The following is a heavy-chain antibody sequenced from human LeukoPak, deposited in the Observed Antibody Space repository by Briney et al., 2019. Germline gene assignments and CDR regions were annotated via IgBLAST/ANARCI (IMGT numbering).Heavy chain of an antibody. Sequence: ASVKVSCKASGYTFTSYYINWVRQATGQGPEWMGWMNPNSGNTDYAQRFQGRVTMTRNTSISTAYMELSSLRSEDTAVYYCARGGGPAYYYDSSGYYPVDYWGQGTLVTVSS. CDR3: ARGGGPAYYYDSSGYYPVDY. CDR1: GYTFTSYY. V-gene: IGHV1-8*01. D-gene: IGHD3-22*01. J-gene: IGHJ4*02. CDR2: MNPNSGNT.